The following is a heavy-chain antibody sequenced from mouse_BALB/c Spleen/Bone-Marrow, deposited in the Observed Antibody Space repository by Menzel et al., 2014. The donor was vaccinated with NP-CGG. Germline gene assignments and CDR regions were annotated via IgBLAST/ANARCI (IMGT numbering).Heavy chain of an antibody. J-gene: IGHJ2*01. Sequence: EVKLVESGGGLVQPGGSLKLSCAASGFTFSSYGMSLVRQTPDKRLELVASINSNGGSTYYPDSVKGRFTISRDNAKNTLSLQMSGLKSEDTAMYYCARGNYGNYVDYFDYWGQGTTLTVSS. CDR3: ARGNYGNYVDYFDY. CDR2: INSNGGST. CDR1: GFTFSSYG. V-gene: IGHV5-6-3*01. D-gene: IGHD2-1*01.